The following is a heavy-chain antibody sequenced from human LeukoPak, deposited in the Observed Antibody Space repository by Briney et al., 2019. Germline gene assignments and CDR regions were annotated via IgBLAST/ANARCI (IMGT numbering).Heavy chain of an antibody. CDR3: ASLHGHSSGYYYFDY. CDR1: GGSFSGYY. D-gene: IGHD3-22*01. Sequence: SETLSLTCAVYGGSFSGYYWSWIRQPPGKGLEWIGEINHSGSTNYNPSLKSRVTISVDTSKNQFSLKLSSVTAADTAVYYCASLHGHSSGYYYFDYWGQGTLVTVSS. CDR2: INHSGST. J-gene: IGHJ4*02. V-gene: IGHV4-34*01.